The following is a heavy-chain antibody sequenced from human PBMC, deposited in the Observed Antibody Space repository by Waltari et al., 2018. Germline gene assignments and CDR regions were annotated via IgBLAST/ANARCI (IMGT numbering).Heavy chain of an antibody. CDR2: IYHSGST. CDR3: ARGGTVVYYYYMDV. V-gene: IGHV4-38-2*02. Sequence: QVQLQESGPGLVKPSETLSLTCPVSGYSISSGYYWGWIRPHPGKGLEWIVSIYHSGSTYYNPSLKSRVTISVDTSKNQFSLKLSSVTAADTAVYYCARGGTVVYYYYMDVWGKGTTVTVSS. D-gene: IGHD4-4*01. CDR1: GYSISSGYY. J-gene: IGHJ6*03.